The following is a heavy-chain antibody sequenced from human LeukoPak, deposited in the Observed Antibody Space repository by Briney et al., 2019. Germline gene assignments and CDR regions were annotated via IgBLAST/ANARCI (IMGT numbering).Heavy chain of an antibody. Sequence: GESLKISCKGSGYIFTSYWIAWVRQMPGKGLEWMGIIYPGDSDARYSPSFQGQVTISADESINTAYLQWSSLKASDTAVYYCARTNYGDYPTYYFDYWGQGTLVTVSS. D-gene: IGHD4-17*01. CDR1: GYIFTSYW. J-gene: IGHJ4*02. V-gene: IGHV5-51*01. CDR3: ARTNYGDYPTYYFDY. CDR2: IYPGDSDA.